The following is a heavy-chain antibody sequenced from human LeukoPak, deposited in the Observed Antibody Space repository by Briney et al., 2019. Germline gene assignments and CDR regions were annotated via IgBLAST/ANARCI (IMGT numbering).Heavy chain of an antibody. CDR3: ARLGPGGWYKGAYFQH. Sequence: SETLSLTCRVSGDSISGSDFYWGWIRQPPGKGLEWIGSINYGGATYYKPSLRSRVTMSVDMSKNEFSLELKSGTAADTAMYYCARLGPGGWYKGAYFQHWGQGTLVTV. D-gene: IGHD6-19*01. CDR1: GDSISGSDFY. J-gene: IGHJ1*01. V-gene: IGHV4-39*01. CDR2: INYGGAT.